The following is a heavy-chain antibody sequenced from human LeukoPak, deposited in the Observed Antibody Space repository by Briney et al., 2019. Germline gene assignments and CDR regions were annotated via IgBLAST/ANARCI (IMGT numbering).Heavy chain of an antibody. CDR1: GFMFRDFTMAFDEHT. V-gene: IGHV3-53*01. CDR2: IYSGGST. Sequence: GGSLRLSCAASGFMFRDFTMAFDEHTIHWVRQAPGKGLEWVSVIYSGGSTYYADSVKGRFTISRDNSKNTLYLQMNSLRAEDTAVYYCARDSDYDSSVFDYWGQGTLVTVSS. CDR3: ARDSDYDSSVFDY. J-gene: IGHJ4*02. D-gene: IGHD3-22*01.